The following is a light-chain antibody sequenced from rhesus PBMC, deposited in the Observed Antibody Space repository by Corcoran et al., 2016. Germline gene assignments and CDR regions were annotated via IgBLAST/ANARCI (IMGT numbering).Light chain of an antibody. J-gene: IGKJ3*01. Sequence: DIQMTQSPSSLSASVGDRVTITCRASQGITNDLAWYQQKPGETPKLLIYEASSLHSGIPSRFSGSGSGTYFTLTISSLPSEDFATYYCQHYYSTPFTFGPGTKRDIK. V-gene: IGKV1-25*01. CDR1: QGITND. CDR3: QHYYSTPFT. CDR2: EAS.